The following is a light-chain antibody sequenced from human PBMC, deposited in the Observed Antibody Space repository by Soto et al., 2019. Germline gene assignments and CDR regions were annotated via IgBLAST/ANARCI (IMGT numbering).Light chain of an antibody. CDR1: QSVTTSS. J-gene: IGKJ2*01. CDR2: GTS. V-gene: IGKV3-20*01. Sequence: EIVLTQSPGTLSLSPGERATLSCRASQSVTTSSLAWYQQKPGQAPRLLMFGTSNRATAIPDRFSGSGSGTDFSLTINRVEPEDIAGYYGQQWGGSPQYTFGQGTKLEIK. CDR3: QQWGGSPQYT.